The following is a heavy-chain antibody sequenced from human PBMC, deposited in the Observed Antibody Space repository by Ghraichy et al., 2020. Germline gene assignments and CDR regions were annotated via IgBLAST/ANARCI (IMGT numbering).Heavy chain of an antibody. CDR3: ATSDWSNAELDY. D-gene: IGHD1-14*01. J-gene: IGHJ4*02. Sequence: SQTLSLTCTVSGGSISSYYWSWIRQPPGKGLEWIGYIYYSGSTNYNPSLKSRVTISVDTSKNQFSLKLSSVTAADTAVYYCATSDWSNAELDYWGQGTLVTVSS. CDR2: IYYSGST. CDR1: GGSISSYY. V-gene: IGHV4-59*01.